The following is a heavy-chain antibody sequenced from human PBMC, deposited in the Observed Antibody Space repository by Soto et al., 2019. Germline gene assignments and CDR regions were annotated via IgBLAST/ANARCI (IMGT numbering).Heavy chain of an antibody. J-gene: IGHJ4*02. CDR2: IYYSGST. CDR3: SRQRTSVVHKAYFDV. D-gene: IGHD2-21*01. CDR1: GGSISSRSYY. V-gene: IGHV4-39*01. Sequence: PSETLSLTCTVTGGSISSRSYYWCWIRQRPGKGLEWLGSIYYSGSTYNNPSLRSRVSMSVDTSKDQFSLKLKSVTAAATALYFCSRQRTSVVHKAYFDVWGPGSLVTVSS.